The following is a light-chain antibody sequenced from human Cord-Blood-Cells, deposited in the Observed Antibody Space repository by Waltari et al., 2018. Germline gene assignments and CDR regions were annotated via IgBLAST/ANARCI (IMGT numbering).Light chain of an antibody. Sequence: SYELTQPPSVSVSPGQTARITCSGVVLPKQYAYWYQQKPGQAPVLVIYKDSERPSGIPERFSGSSSGTTVTLTISGVQAEDEADYYCQSADSSGTYRVFGGGTKLTVL. J-gene: IGLJ3*02. CDR1: VLPKQY. V-gene: IGLV3-25*03. CDR3: QSADSSGTYRV. CDR2: KDS.